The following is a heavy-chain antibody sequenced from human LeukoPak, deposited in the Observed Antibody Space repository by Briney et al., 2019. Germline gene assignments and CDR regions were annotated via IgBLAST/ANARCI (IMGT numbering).Heavy chain of an antibody. CDR3: ASTSLYYYDSSGYPGVFDY. CDR2: IYYSGST. CDR1: GGSISSYY. V-gene: IGHV4-59*01. J-gene: IGHJ4*02. D-gene: IGHD3-22*01. Sequence: PSETLSLTCTVSGGSISSYYWSWIRQPPGKGLEWIGYIYYSGSTNYNPSLKSRVTISVDTSKNQFSLKLSSVTAADTAVYYCASTSLYYYDSSGYPGVFDYWGQGTLVTVSS.